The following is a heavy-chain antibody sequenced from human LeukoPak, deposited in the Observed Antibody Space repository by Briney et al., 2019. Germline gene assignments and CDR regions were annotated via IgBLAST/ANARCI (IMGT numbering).Heavy chain of an antibody. CDR1: GGSISSSSYY. CDR3: ATLKGLTHAFDI. V-gene: IGHV4-39*07. CDR2: IYYSGST. D-gene: IGHD3-9*01. J-gene: IGHJ3*02. Sequence: SETLSLTCTVSGGSISSSSYYWGWIRQPPGKGLEWIGSIYYSGSTYYNPSLKSRVTISTDTSKNQLSLKLSSVTAADTAVYYCATLKGLTHAFDIWGQGTMVTVSS.